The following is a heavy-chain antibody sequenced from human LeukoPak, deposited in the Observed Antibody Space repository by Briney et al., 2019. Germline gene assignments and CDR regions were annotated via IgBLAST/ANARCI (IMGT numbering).Heavy chain of an antibody. Sequence: GGSLRLSCAASRFTFSSYAMSWVRQAPGKGLEWVSAISGSGGSTYYADSVKGRFTISRDNSKNTLYLQMNSLRAEDTAVYYCAKKAFWSGYYAPYAFDIWGQGTMVTVSS. J-gene: IGHJ3*02. D-gene: IGHD3-3*01. CDR3: AKKAFWSGYYAPYAFDI. CDR2: ISGSGGST. V-gene: IGHV3-23*01. CDR1: RFTFSSYA.